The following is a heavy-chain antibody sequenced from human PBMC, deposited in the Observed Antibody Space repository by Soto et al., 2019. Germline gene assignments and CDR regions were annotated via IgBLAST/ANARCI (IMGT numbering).Heavy chain of an antibody. V-gene: IGHV5-10-1*01. D-gene: IGHD3-22*01. J-gene: IGHJ4*02. CDR1: GYSFAGYW. Sequence: SRKISCKGSGYSFAGYWITWVRQKRCKGVEWMGRIDPSDSQTYYSPSFRGHVTISVTKSITTVFLQWSSLRASDTAMYYCARQIYDSDTGPNFQYYFDSWGQGTPVTVSS. CDR3: ARQIYDSDTGPNFQYYFDS. CDR2: IDPSDSQT.